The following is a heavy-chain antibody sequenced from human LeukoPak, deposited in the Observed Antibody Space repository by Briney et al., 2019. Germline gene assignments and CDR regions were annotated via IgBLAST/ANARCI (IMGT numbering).Heavy chain of an antibody. CDR3: ARGHQPPYYGMDV. V-gene: IGHV1-69*02. CDR1: GGTFSSYT. CDR2: IIPILGIA. J-gene: IGHJ6*02. Sequence: SVKVSCKASGGTFSSYTISWVRQAPGQGLVCMGRIIPILGIANYAQKFQGRVTITADKSTSTAYMELNSLRSEDTAVFYCARGHQPPYYGMDVWGQGTTVTVSS.